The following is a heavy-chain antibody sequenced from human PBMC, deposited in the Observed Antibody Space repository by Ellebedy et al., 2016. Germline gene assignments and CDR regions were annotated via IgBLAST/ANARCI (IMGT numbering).Heavy chain of an antibody. CDR2: ISGSGGST. J-gene: IGHJ4*02. CDR1: GFTFSSYA. V-gene: IGHV3-23*01. Sequence: GGSLRLXXVASGFTFSSYAMSWVRQAPGKGLEWVSAISGSGGSTYYADSVKGRFTISRDNSKNTLYLQMNSLRAEDTAVYYCAKDSQPTMIVVVISYYFDYWGQGTLVTVSS. D-gene: IGHD3-22*01. CDR3: AKDSQPTMIVVVISYYFDY.